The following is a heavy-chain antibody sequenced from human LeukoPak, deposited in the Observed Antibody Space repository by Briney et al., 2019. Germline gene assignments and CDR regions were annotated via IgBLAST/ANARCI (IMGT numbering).Heavy chain of an antibody. Sequence: GGSLRLSCAASGFTFSHYGMHWVRQAPGKGLEWVSFIQNDGSEIYYTDSVKGRFTISRDNSKNTVYLQMNSLRTEDTALYYCARVAREDYYYGSGSLDYWGQGTLVTVSS. D-gene: IGHD3-10*01. CDR3: ARVAREDYYYGSGSLDY. J-gene: IGHJ4*02. V-gene: IGHV3-30*02. CDR2: IQNDGSEI. CDR1: GFTFSHYG.